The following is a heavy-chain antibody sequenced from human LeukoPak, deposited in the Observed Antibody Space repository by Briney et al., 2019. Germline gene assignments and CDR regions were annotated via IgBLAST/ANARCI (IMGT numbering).Heavy chain of an antibody. V-gene: IGHV4-4*09. CDR1: GGSISSYY. CDR2: IYTSGTT. J-gene: IGHJ4*02. CDR3: ARGRYCTNGVCYKSKSFDY. Sequence: PSETLSLNCTVSGGSISSYYWSWIRQPPGKELEWIGYIYTSGTTNYNPSLKSRVTISVNTSQNQFSLKLGSVTAADTAVYYCARGRYCTNGVCYKSKSFDYWGQGTLVTVSS. D-gene: IGHD2-8*01.